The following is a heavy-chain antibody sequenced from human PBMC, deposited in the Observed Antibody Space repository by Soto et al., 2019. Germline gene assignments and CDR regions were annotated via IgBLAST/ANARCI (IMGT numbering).Heavy chain of an antibody. D-gene: IGHD1-26*01. Sequence: GGSLRPSCPSSRITSRSHNISSDRHAQGKGLEWVSAISGSGGSTYYADSVKGRFTISRDNSKNTLYLQMNSLRAEDTAVYYCAKEQSTPWAAPFYWGQGTLVTVSS. CDR3: AKEQSTPWAAPFY. V-gene: IGHV3-23*01. J-gene: IGHJ4*02. CDR1: RITSRSHN. CDR2: ISGSGGST.